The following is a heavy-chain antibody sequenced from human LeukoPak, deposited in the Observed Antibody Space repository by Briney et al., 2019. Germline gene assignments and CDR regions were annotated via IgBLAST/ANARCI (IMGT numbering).Heavy chain of an antibody. J-gene: IGHJ6*02. D-gene: IGHD5-24*01. CDR2: MNPNSGNT. CDR1: GYTFTSYD. CDR3: ACGEMATITNYYYYGMDV. Sequence: ASVKVSCKASGYTFTSYDINWVRQATGQGLEWMGWMNPNSGNTGYAQKFQGRVTMTRNTSISTAYMELSSLRSEDTAVYYCACGEMATITNYYYYGMDVWGQGTTVTVSS. V-gene: IGHV1-8*01.